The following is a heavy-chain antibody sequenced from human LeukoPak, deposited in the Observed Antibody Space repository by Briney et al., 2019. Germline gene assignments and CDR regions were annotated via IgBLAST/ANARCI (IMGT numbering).Heavy chain of an antibody. Sequence: SETLSLTCVVYGGPFSGYFWSWIRQPPGKGLEWIGDITPSGSTNYSPSLKSRVSISIDTSKKKLSLRLTSVTAADLAVYYCASSFYYDSRDYWGQGTLVTVSS. CDR3: ASSFYYDSRDY. CDR2: ITPSGST. D-gene: IGHD3-22*01. CDR1: GGPFSGYF. V-gene: IGHV4-34*01. J-gene: IGHJ4*02.